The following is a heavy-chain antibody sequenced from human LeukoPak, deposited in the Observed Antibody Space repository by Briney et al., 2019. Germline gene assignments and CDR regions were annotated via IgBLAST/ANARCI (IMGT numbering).Heavy chain of an antibody. Sequence: ASVKVSCKASAYTFTGYYMHWVRQAPGQGLEWMGWINPNSGGTNYAQKFQGRVTMTRDTSITTAYMELSSLRSDDTAVYYCARDAFIAAAGYYFDYWGQGTLVTVSS. CDR2: INPNSGGT. CDR1: AYTFTGYY. J-gene: IGHJ4*02. V-gene: IGHV1-2*02. D-gene: IGHD6-13*01. CDR3: ARDAFIAAAGYYFDY.